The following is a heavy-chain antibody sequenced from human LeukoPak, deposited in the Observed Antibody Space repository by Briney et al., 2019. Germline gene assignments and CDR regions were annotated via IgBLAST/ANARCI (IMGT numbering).Heavy chain of an antibody. CDR1: GFTFSDHF. CDR2: TRNKANSYIT. CDR3: ASIRGTFGY. V-gene: IGHV3-72*01. D-gene: IGHD1-26*01. Sequence: GGSLRLSCAASGFTFSDHFLDWVRQAPGKGLEWVGRTRNKANSYITEYAASVKGRFTISRDDSKNSLYLQMGSLKTDDTATYYCASIRGTFGYWGQGTLVTVSS. J-gene: IGHJ4*02.